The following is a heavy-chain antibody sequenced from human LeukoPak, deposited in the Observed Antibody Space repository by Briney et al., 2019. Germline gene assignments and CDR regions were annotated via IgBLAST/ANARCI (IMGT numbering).Heavy chain of an antibody. CDR2: IGYDGSNK. V-gene: IGHV3-33*01. J-gene: IGHJ6*03. Sequence: PGGSLRLSCAASGFTFSSYGMHWVRQAPGKGLGWVAVIGYDGSNKYYADSVKGRFTISRDNSKNTLYLQMNSLRAEDTAVYYCARSAAPTPMDVWGKGTTVTVSS. CDR1: GFTFSSYG. CDR3: ARSAAPTPMDV. D-gene: IGHD2-15*01.